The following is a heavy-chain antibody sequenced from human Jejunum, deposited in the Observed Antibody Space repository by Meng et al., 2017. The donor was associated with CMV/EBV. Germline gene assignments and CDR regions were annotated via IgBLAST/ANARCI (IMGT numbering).Heavy chain of an antibody. J-gene: IGHJ5*02. V-gene: IGHV1-18*01. CDR2: ISGHIGNP. CDR3: ARVRGYCSRSTCPLRANWFDP. D-gene: IGHD2-2*01. Sequence: WVRQAPGQGLEWMGWISGHIGNPREAQTFQGRLSMPTDASTSTAYMELRSLTSDDTAIYYCARVRGYCSRSTCPLRANWFDPWGQGTLVTVSS.